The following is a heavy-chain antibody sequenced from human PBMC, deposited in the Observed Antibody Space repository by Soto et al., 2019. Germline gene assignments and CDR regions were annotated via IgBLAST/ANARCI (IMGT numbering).Heavy chain of an antibody. J-gene: IGHJ4*02. Sequence: SETLSLTCIVSGDSISGSDYYWGWIRQPPGKGLKWIANIYYSGSTYYNPSLKSRVTISVDTSKNQFSLKLSSVTAADTAVYYWARHRRDKTYFDYGGQGTLVTVSS. D-gene: IGHD2-15*01. CDR1: GDSISGSDYY. CDR3: ARHRRDKTYFDY. CDR2: IYYSGST. V-gene: IGHV4-39*01.